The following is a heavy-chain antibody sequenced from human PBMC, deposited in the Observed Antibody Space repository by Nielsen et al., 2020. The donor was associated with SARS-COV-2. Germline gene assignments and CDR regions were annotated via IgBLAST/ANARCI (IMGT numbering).Heavy chain of an antibody. V-gene: IGHV5-51*01. CDR3: ARQGGITMVRGGRYYGMDV. CDR2: IYPGDSDT. Sequence: GESLKISCQGSGSSFTSYWIGWVCQMPGKGLEWMGIIYPGDSDTRYSPSFQGQVTISADKSISTAYLQWSSLKASDTAMYYCARQGGITMVRGGRYYGMDVWGQGTTVTVSS. J-gene: IGHJ6*02. CDR1: GSSFTSYW. D-gene: IGHD3-10*01.